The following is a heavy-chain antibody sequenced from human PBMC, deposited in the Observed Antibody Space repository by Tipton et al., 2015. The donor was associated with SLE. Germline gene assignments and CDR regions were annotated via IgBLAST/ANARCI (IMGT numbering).Heavy chain of an antibody. CDR2: IYTSGST. V-gene: IGHV4-38-2*02. CDR1: GYSISSGHY. CDR3: ARDDGSSSWFNWFDP. Sequence: TLSLTCAVSGYSISSGHYWGWIRQPPGKGLEWIGRIYTSGSTYSNPSLKSRVTISVDTSQNQFSLKLSSVTAADTAVYYCARDDGSSSWFNWFDPWGQGTLVTVSS. J-gene: IGHJ5*02. D-gene: IGHD6-13*01.